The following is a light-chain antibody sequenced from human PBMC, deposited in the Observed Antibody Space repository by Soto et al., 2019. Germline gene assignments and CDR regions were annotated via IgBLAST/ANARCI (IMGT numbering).Light chain of an antibody. CDR1: SSDVGGYNY. Sequence: QSALTQPASVSGSPGQSITISCTGTSSDVGGYNYVSWYQQHPGKAPKLMIYEVSNRPSGVSNRFSGSKSGYTASLTISGLHAEDDADYFCSSHTSSTIPNVFGTGTNLTVL. J-gene: IGLJ1*01. CDR2: EVS. V-gene: IGLV2-14*01. CDR3: SSHTSSTIPNV.